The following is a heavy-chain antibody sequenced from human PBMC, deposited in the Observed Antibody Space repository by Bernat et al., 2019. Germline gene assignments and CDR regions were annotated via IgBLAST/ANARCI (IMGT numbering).Heavy chain of an antibody. D-gene: IGHD3-22*01. CDR2: ISYDGSNK. V-gene: IGHV3-30*18. Sequence: QVQLVESGGGVVQPGRSLRLSCAASGFTFSTYGMHWVRQAPGKGLEWGVVISYDGSNKYYADSVKGRFTISRDNSKNTLFLQMNSLRAEDTAVYYCTKGPNHYYDSSGYMYYFDYWGQGALVTVSS. J-gene: IGHJ4*02. CDR3: TKGPNHYYDSSGYMYYFDY. CDR1: GFTFSTYG.